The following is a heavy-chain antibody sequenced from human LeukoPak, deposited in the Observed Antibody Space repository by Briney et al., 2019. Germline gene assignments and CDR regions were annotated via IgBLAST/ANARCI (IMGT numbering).Heavy chain of an antibody. V-gene: IGHV4-34*01. Sequence: PSETLSLTCAVYGGSFSGFYWSWVRQSPGKGLEWFGEINHSGSTNYNPSLKSRLTISVDTSKNQFSLKLSSVTAADTAVYYCARIAAAGTSRVASNWFDPWGQGTLVTVSS. D-gene: IGHD6-13*01. J-gene: IGHJ5*02. CDR2: INHSGST. CDR1: GGSFSGFY. CDR3: ARIAAAGTSRVASNWFDP.